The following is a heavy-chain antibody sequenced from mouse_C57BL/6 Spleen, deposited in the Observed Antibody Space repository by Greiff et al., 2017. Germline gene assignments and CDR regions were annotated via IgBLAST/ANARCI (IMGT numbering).Heavy chain of an antibody. Sequence: VQLQQSGAELVRPGASVTLSCKASGYTFTDYEMHWVKQTPVHGLEWIGAIDPETGGTAYNQKFKGKALLTADKSSSTAYMELRSLTSEDSAVYYCTRSKITFDYWGQGTTLTVSS. J-gene: IGHJ2*01. CDR3: TRSKITFDY. V-gene: IGHV1-15*01. CDR1: GYTFTDYE. CDR2: IDPETGGT. D-gene: IGHD2-4*01.